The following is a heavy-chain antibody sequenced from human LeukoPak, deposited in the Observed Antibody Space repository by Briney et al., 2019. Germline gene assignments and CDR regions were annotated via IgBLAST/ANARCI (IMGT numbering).Heavy chain of an antibody. V-gene: IGHV4-59*01. CDR3: ARDGGSRGYDYEIDY. Sequence: PSETLSLTCTVSGVSISSYYRSWIRQPPGKGLEWIGYVSNSGSTNYNPALKSRVTISVDTSKNQFSLKLSSVTAADTAVYYCARDGGSRGYDYEIDYWGQGTLVTVSS. CDR1: GVSISSYY. D-gene: IGHD5-12*01. CDR2: VSNSGST. J-gene: IGHJ4*02.